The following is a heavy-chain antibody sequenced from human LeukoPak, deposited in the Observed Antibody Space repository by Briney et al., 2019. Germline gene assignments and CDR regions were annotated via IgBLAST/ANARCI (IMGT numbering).Heavy chain of an antibody. V-gene: IGHV1-2*06. CDR3: ARHVYCRSTSCSYYYYYMDV. Sequence: ASVKVSCKASGYTCTDYYMHWVRQAPGQRLEWMGRINPNSGGTNYAQKFQGRVTMTRDTSISTAYMELSRLRSDDTAVYYCARHVYCRSTSCSYYYYYMDVWGKGTTVTVSS. D-gene: IGHD2-2*01. CDR2: INPNSGGT. CDR1: GYTCTDYY. J-gene: IGHJ6*03.